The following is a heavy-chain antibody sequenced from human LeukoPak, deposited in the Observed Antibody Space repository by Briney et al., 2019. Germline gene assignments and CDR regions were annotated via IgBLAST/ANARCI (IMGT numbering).Heavy chain of an antibody. CDR3: ARSSIAAGGVLDY. V-gene: IGHV3-48*01. J-gene: IGHJ4*02. CDR1: EFTFGRYS. D-gene: IGHD6-13*01. Sequence: PGGSLRLSCAASEFTFGRYSMNWVRQAPGKGLEWVSYVKRRFTVSRANAKNSLYLQMNSLRAEDTAVYYCARSSIAAGGVLDYWGQGTLVTVSS.